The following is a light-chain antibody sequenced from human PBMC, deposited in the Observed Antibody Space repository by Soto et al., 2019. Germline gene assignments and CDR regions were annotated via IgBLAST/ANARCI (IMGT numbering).Light chain of an antibody. V-gene: IGKV3-20*01. Sequence: EIVLTQSPGTLSLSPGERATLSCRASQGVNSNYLAWYQQKPGQAPRLLFSGASSRATGIPDRFSGSGSGTVFTLTISRLEPEDFAIYYCQQYDSSPLTFGQGTKVDIK. CDR2: GAS. J-gene: IGKJ1*01. CDR3: QQYDSSPLT. CDR1: QGVNSNY.